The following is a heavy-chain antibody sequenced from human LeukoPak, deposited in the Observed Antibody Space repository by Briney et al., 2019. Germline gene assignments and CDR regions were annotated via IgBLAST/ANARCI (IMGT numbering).Heavy chain of an antibody. CDR1: GFTFSSYP. D-gene: IGHD2-15*01. CDR2: ISSSGRTK. CDR3: AGEVTPYY. J-gene: IGHJ4*02. V-gene: IGHV3-48*04. Sequence: GGTLRLSCAASGFTFSSYPMSWVRQAPGKGLEWVSYISSSGRTKYYADSVKGRFTISRDNAKNSLYLQMNSLRAEDTAVYYCAGEVTPYYWGQGTLVTVSS.